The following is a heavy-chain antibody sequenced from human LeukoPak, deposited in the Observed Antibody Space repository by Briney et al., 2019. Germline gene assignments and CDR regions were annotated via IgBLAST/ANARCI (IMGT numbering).Heavy chain of an antibody. V-gene: IGHV3-21*01. CDR2: INSDGKYV. D-gene: IGHD3-10*01. J-gene: IGHJ4*02. CDR3: SRKVRSGSLAGDPDY. Sequence: GGSLRLSCAASGFTFNTYTMNWVRQAPGKGLEWVSSINSDGKYVFNADSVKGRFIISRDNAKNSLFLQMNSLRVEDTAVYYCSRKVRSGSLAGDPDYWDQGTLVTVSS. CDR1: GFTFNTYT.